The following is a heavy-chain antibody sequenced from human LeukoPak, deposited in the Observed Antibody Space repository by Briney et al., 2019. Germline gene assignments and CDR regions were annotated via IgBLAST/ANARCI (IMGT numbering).Heavy chain of an antibody. J-gene: IGHJ5*02. CDR2: ISAYNGNT. V-gene: IGHV1-18*01. CDR3: ARQLGYDSSGDRFDP. Sequence: ASVKVSCKASGYTFTSYGISWVRQAPGQGLEWMGWISAYNGNTNYAQKLQGRVTMTTDTSTSTAYMELRSLRSDDTAVYYCARQLGYDSSGDRFDPWGQGTLVTVSS. D-gene: IGHD3-22*01. CDR1: GYTFTSYG.